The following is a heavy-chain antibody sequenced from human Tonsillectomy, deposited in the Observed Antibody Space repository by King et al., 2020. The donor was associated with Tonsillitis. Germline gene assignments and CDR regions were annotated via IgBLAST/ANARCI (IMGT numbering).Heavy chain of an antibody. CDR1: GFTFSSYA. CDR3: ARDKESGSFYGYFEN. J-gene: IGHJ4*02. D-gene: IGHD1-26*01. Sequence: VQLVEPGGGVVQPGRSLRLSCAASGFTFSSYAMHWVRQAPGKGLEWVAVISSDGSSKHYADSVKGRFTISRDNSKNTVYLQMNSLRAEDTAVYYCARDKESGSFYGYFENWGQGALVTVSS. CDR2: ISSDGSSK. V-gene: IGHV3-30-3*01.